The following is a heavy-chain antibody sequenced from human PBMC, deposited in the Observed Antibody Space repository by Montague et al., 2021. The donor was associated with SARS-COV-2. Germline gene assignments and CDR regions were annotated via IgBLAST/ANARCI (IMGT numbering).Heavy chain of an antibody. CDR3: ARLSSDIGGYFWFDP. J-gene: IGHJ5*02. V-gene: IGHV4-61*05. CDR2: ISHSGGT. CDR1: GGSISSYHHY. Sequence: SETLSLTCTVSGGSISSYHHYWGWIRQPPGKGLEWIGEISHSGGTNYNPSLKSRVTISVDKSKNQFSLNLNSVTAADTAVYYCARLSSDIGGYFWFDPWGQGTLVSVSS. D-gene: IGHD1-26*01.